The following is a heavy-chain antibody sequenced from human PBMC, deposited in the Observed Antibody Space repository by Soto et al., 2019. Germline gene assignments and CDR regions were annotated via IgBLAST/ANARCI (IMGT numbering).Heavy chain of an antibody. CDR1: GFSLSTSGMR. CDR2: IDWDDDK. CDR3: APTRSTVTTYYFDY. J-gene: IGHJ4*02. Sequence: SGPTLVNPTQTLTLTCTFSGFSLSTSGMRVSWIRQPPGKALEWLARIDWDDDKFYSTSLKTRLTISKDTSKNQVVLTMTNMDPVDTATYYCAPTRSTVTTYYFDYWGQGTLVTVSS. V-gene: IGHV2-70*04. D-gene: IGHD4-17*01.